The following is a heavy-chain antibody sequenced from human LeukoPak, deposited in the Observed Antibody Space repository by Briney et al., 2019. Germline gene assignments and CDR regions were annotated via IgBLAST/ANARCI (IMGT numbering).Heavy chain of an antibody. CDR3: AKDRAQDRGKYGSSSFFDY. D-gene: IGHD6-6*01. CDR1: GFTFSSYW. Sequence: PGGSLRLSCAASGFTFSSYWMHWVRQAPGKGLVWVSRINSDGSSTSYADSVKGRFTISRDNSKNTLYLQMNSLRAEDTAVYYCAKDRAQDRGKYGSSSFFDYWGQGTLVTVSS. J-gene: IGHJ4*02. CDR2: INSDGSST. V-gene: IGHV3-74*01.